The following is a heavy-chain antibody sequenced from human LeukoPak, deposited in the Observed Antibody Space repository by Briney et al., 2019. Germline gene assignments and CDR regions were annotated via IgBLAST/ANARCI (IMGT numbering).Heavy chain of an antibody. CDR1: GFTFSNYA. D-gene: IGHD1-26*01. J-gene: IGHJ4*02. CDR2: ISGGGTGT. Sequence: GGSLRRSCAASGFTFSNYAMNWVRQAPGKGLEWVSAISGGGTGTYYADSVRGRLTISRDNSKNTLYLQMNSLRVEDTAVYYCAKRGATRTIDYWGQGTLVAVSS. CDR3: AKRGATRTIDY. V-gene: IGHV3-23*01.